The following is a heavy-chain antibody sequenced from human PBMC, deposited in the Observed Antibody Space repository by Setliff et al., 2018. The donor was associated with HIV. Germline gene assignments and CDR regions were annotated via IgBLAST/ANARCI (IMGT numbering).Heavy chain of an antibody. V-gene: IGHV3-7*01. CDR1: GFSFNNYW. CDR2: INQDGSHK. D-gene: IGHD6-19*01. Sequence: PGGSLRLSCAASGFSFNNYWIVWVRQAPGKGLEWVANINQDGSHKYYVDSLKGRFTISRDNAKNSLYLQMNSLRAEDTAVYYCAGAPSSGWYYYEYWGQGTLVTVSS. J-gene: IGHJ4*02. CDR3: AGAPSSGWYYYEY.